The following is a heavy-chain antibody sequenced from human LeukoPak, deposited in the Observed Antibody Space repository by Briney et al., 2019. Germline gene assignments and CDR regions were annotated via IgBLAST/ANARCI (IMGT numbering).Heavy chain of an antibody. CDR2: INPNSGGT. J-gene: IGHJ6*02. CDR1: GYTFTGYY. CDR3: ASLDRQERTSGSYTYYYYGMDV. D-gene: IGHD1-26*01. Sequence: ASVKVSCKASGYTFTGYYMHWVRQAPGQGLEWMGWINPNSGGTNYAQKFQGRVTMTRDTSISTAYMELSRLRSDDTAVYYCASLDRQERTSGSYTYYYYGMDVWGQGTTVTVSS. V-gene: IGHV1-2*02.